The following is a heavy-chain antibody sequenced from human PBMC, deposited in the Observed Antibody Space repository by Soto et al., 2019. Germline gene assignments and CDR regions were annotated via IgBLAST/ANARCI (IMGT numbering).Heavy chain of an antibody. J-gene: IGHJ6*02. V-gene: IGHV4-61*01. CDR3: ARLNPRITMVRAPYGMDV. CDR1: GGSISSSSYY. CDR2: IYYSGST. Sequence: SETLSLTCTVSGGSISSSSYYWSWIRQPPGKGLEWIGYIYYSGSTNYNPSLKSRVTISVDTSKNQFSLKLSSVTAADTAVYYCARLNPRITMVRAPYGMDVWGQGTTVTVSS. D-gene: IGHD3-10*01.